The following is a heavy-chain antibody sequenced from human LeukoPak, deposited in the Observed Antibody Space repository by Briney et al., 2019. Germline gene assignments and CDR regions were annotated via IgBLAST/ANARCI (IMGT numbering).Heavy chain of an antibody. V-gene: IGHV4-39*01. D-gene: IGHD5-24*01. J-gene: IGHJ4*02. CDR2: MYYSGST. CDR3: ARHGRMGTINPSY. CDR1: GGSISNSSYY. Sequence: TSETLSLTCTVPGGSISNSSYYWGWIRQPPGKGLEWIGSMYYSGSTYYNPSLKSRATISVDTSKNQFSLKLSSVTAADTAVYYCARHGRMGTINPSYWGQGTLVTVSS.